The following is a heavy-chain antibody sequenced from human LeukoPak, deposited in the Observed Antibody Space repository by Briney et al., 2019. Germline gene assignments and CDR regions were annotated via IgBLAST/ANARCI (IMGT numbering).Heavy chain of an antibody. V-gene: IGHV3-7*01. CDR2: IKQDGSEK. CDR3: ARDNRYGSGKNYYYGMDV. J-gene: IGHJ6*02. Sequence: GGSLRLSCAASGFTFSSYWMSWVRQAPGKGLEWVANIKQDGSEKYYVDSVKGRFTISRDNAKNSLYLQMNSLRAEDTAVYYCARDNRYGSGKNYYYGMDVWGQGTTVTVSS. CDR1: GFTFSSYW. D-gene: IGHD3-10*01.